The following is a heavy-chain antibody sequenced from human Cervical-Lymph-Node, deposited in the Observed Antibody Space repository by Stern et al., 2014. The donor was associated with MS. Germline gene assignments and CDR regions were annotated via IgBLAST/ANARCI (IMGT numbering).Heavy chain of an antibody. CDR3: ARGAGDNWFDP. Sequence: VQLVQSGADVKQPGSSVRVSCKASGGISWLRQAPGQGLEWMGGIIPFVGTGTVNYEQNFQGRLTLIADTSTNTTYMELSSLRLDDTAVYYCARGAGDNWFDPWGQGTLVSVSS. J-gene: IGHJ5*02. V-gene: IGHV1-69*06. D-gene: IGHD3-10*01. CDR1: GG. CDR2: IIPFVGTGTV.